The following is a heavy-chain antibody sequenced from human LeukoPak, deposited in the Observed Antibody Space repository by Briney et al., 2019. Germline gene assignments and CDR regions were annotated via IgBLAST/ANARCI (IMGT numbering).Heavy chain of an antibody. CDR3: AKDLVWQQVSEPGPNWFDP. CDR1: GFTFSSYG. Sequence: GGSLILSCSAPGFTFSSYGMTWGRQAPGKGLEWVSYSSSSSNSTIYYADSVKGRFTISRDNSKNTLYLQMNRLRAEDTAVYYCAKDLVWQQVSEPGPNWFDPWGQGTLVTVSS. D-gene: IGHD6-13*01. J-gene: IGHJ5*02. V-gene: IGHV3-48*01. CDR2: SSSSSNSTI.